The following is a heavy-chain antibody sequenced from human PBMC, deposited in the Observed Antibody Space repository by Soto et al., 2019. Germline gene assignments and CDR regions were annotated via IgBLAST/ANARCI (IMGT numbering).Heavy chain of an antibody. V-gene: IGHV1-18*01. CDR1: GYTFTSYG. CDR2: ISAYNGNT. J-gene: IGHJ4*02. D-gene: IGHD3-10*01. Sequence: QVQLVQSGAEVKKPGASVKVSCKASGYTFTSYGISWVRQAPGQGLEWMGWISAYNGNTNYAQKLQGRVTMTSDASTSTADMKLRAARSDATSLHYCASKRKIDDGSRFGLGCWGQGTLVTVPS. CDR3: ASKRKIDDGSRFGLGC.